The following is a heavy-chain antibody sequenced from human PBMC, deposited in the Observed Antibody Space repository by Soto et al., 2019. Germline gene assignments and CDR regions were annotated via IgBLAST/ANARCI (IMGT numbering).Heavy chain of an antibody. CDR1: GYTFTSYD. Sequence: ASVKVSCKASGYTFTSYDINWVRQATGQGLEWMGWMNPNSGNTGYAQKFQGRVTMTRNTSISTAYMELSSLRSEDTAVYYCATYYYIWRRPRRAWDFWGQGTLGTVSS. V-gene: IGHV1-8*01. CDR2: MNPNSGNT. D-gene: IGHD3-16*01. CDR3: ATYYYIWRRPRRAWDF. J-gene: IGHJ4*02.